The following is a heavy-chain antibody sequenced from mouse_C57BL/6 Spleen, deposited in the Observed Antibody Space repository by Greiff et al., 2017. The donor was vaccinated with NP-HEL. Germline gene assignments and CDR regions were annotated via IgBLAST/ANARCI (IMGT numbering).Heavy chain of an antibody. CDR1: GYTFTDYE. CDR3: TRGGLITTVAPFAY. CDR2: IDPETGGT. D-gene: IGHD1-1*01. Sequence: QVHVKQSGAELVRPGASVTLSCKASGYTFTDYEMHWVKQTPVHGLEWIGAIDPETGGTAYNQKFKGKAILTADKSSSTAYMELRSLTSEDSAVYYCTRGGLITTVAPFAYWGQGTLVTVSA. V-gene: IGHV1-15*01. J-gene: IGHJ3*01.